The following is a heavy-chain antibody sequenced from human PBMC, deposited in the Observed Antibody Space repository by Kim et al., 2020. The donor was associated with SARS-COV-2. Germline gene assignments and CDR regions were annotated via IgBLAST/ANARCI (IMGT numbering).Heavy chain of an antibody. D-gene: IGHD3-10*01. CDR1: GYTFTSYA. Sequence: ASVKVSCKASGYTFTSYAMHWVRQAPGQRLEWMGWINAGNGNTKYSQKFQGRVTITRDTSASTAYMELSSLRSEDTAVYYCARDILLRETYYYGSGSSYGMDVWGQGTTVTVSS. J-gene: IGHJ6*02. V-gene: IGHV1-3*01. CDR3: ARDILLRETYYYGSGSSYGMDV. CDR2: INAGNGNT.